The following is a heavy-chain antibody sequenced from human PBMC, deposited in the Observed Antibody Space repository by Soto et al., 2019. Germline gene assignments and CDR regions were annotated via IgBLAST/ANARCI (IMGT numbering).Heavy chain of an antibody. CDR3: ARDNLAGRAAY. Sequence: SQRLSCAASGFTFSSHGVHWVRQAPGKGLEWVAVIWYDGSNKYYADSVKGRFTISRDNSKNTLYLQMNSLRAEDTAVYYCARDNLAGRAAYWGQGTLVTVSS. V-gene: IGHV3-33*01. CDR1: GFTFSSHG. D-gene: IGHD6-19*01. CDR2: IWYDGSNK. J-gene: IGHJ4*02.